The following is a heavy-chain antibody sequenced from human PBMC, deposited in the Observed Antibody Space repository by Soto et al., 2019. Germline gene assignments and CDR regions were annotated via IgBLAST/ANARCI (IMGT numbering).Heavy chain of an antibody. CDR1: GFSLSNARMS. CDR2: IFSNDAK. J-gene: IGHJ4*02. Sequence: QVTLKESGPVLVKPTETLTLTCTVSGFSLSNARMSVSWIRQPPGKALEWLAHIFSNDAKSYSASLKSRLTRPQGTPQSPGVPSMTNMDPVDTATYYCARIRGWGWLGPNDYWGQGTLVTVSS. V-gene: IGHV2-26*01. D-gene: IGHD3-10*01. CDR3: ARIRGWGWLGPNDY.